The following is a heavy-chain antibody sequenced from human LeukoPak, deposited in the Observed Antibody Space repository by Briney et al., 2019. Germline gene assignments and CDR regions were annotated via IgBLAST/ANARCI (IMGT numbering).Heavy chain of an antibody. CDR2: ISSSGSTI. J-gene: IGHJ5*02. Sequence: GGSLRLSCAASGFTFSSYEMNWVRQAPGKGLEWVSYISSSGSTIYYADSVKGRFTISRDNAKNSLYLQMNSLRAEDTAVHYCARGDGPGWFGELSGWFDPWGQGTLVTVSS. V-gene: IGHV3-48*03. D-gene: IGHD3-10*01. CDR3: ARGDGPGWFGELSGWFDP. CDR1: GFTFSSYE.